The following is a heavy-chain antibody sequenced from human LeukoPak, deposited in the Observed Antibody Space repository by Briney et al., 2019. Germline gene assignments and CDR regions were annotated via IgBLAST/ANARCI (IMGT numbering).Heavy chain of an antibody. CDR2: ITITGSSP. CDR1: GFTFSGYA. V-gene: IGHV3-23*01. J-gene: IGHJ4*02. CDR3: AKSSSSWSYYFNY. Sequence: GGPLRLSCAASGFTFSGYAMPWVRQAPGRGLEWVSSITITGSSPSYADSVKGRFTVSRDNSKNTLYLQMNSLRAEDTAVYFCAKSSSSWSYYFNYWGQGTLVTVSS. D-gene: IGHD6-13*01.